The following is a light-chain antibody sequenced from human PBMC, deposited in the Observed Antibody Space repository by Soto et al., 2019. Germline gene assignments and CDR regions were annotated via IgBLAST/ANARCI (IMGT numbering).Light chain of an antibody. CDR1: QSVSSN. CDR2: GAS. V-gene: IGKV3-15*01. Sequence: EIVMTQSPATLSVSPGERATLSCRASQSVSSNLAWYQQKPGQAPRLLIYGASTRATGIPARFSGSGSWTEFTLTISSLQSEDFAVYSCQHYNNWPPLTFGGGTKVEIK. J-gene: IGKJ4*01. CDR3: QHYNNWPPLT.